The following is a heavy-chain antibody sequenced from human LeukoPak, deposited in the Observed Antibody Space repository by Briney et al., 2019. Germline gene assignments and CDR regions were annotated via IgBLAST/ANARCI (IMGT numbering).Heavy chain of an antibody. V-gene: IGHV3-7*01. J-gene: IGHJ6*04. CDR3: ATRLCSTSGCRAYSQYSLDI. CDR2: IQQHGSET. Sequence: GGSLRLSCEGSGFIFSNYWMSWVRQAPGKGLEWVANIQQHGSETYYGDSVKGRFTISRDNAKNSLYLQMNSLRAEDTAVYHCATRLCSTSGCRAYSQYSLDIWGRGTTVTVSS. D-gene: IGHD2-8*01. CDR1: GFIFSNYW.